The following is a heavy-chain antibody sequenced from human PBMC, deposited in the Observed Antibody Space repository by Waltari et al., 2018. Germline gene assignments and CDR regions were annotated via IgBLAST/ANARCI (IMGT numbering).Heavy chain of an antibody. Sequence: QVQVVQSGTEVKKPGSSVRVSCKVSGDTFNKYAISWVRQAPGQGLEWMGKIVPILRLTNFSQKCRDRVTLTATTSTTTAFMDLTDLTSEDTAVYYCALSPQQLLAFDFWGQGTMVTVSS. D-gene: IGHD6-13*01. V-gene: IGHV1-69*04. J-gene: IGHJ3*01. CDR2: IVPILRLT. CDR3: ALSPQQLLAFDF. CDR1: GDTFNKYA.